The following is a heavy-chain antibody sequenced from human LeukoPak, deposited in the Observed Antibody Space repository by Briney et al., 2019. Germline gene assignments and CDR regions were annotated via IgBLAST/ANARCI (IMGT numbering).Heavy chain of an antibody. J-gene: IGHJ3*02. D-gene: IGHD2-2*01. CDR3: ARVVCSSSSCEKRGAFDI. CDR1: GGSISSYY. CDR2: IYYSGST. V-gene: IGHV4-59*01. Sequence: ASETLSLTCTVSGGSISSYYWSWIRQPPGKGLEWIGYIYYSGSTIYNPSLKSRVTISVDTSENQFSLKLSSVTAADTAVYYCARVVCSSSSCEKRGAFDIWGQGTMVTVSS.